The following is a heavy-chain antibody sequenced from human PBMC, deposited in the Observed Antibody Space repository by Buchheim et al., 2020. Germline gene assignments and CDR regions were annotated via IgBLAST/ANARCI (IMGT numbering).Heavy chain of an antibody. CDR2: IKTDGSET. V-gene: IGHV3-74*03. D-gene: IGHD1-20*01. Sequence: EGQLVESGGGLVQPGGSLRLSCAASGFTFSNFWMYWVRQAPGKEPVWVSRIKTDGSETKYADSVKGRFTVSRENAKNTLYLQMNSLRAEDTAVYYCVSYNWNQPADYWGQGTL. J-gene: IGHJ4*02. CDR1: GFTFSNFW. CDR3: VSYNWNQPADY.